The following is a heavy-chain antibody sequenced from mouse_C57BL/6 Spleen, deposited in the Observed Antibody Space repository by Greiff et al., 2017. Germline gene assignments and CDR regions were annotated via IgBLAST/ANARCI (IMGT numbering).Heavy chain of an antibody. CDR3: AGGRSTGLDY. CDR1: GFTFSDYY. J-gene: IGHJ2*01. V-gene: IGHV5-16*01. Sequence: DVKLQESEGGLVQPGSSMKLSCTASGFTFSDYYMAWVRQVPEKGLEWVANINYDGSSTYYLDSLKSRFIISRDNAKNILYLQMSSLKSEDAATYYCAGGRSTGLDYWGQGTTLTVSS. D-gene: IGHD4-1*02. CDR2: INYDGSST.